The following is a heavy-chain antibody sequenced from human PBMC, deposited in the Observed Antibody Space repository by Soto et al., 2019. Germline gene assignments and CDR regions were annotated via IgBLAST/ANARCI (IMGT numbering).Heavy chain of an antibody. CDR2: FDPEDGET. J-gene: IGHJ4*02. CDR3: ATACRYSNTYYFDY. V-gene: IGHV1-24*01. CDR1: GYTLTELS. Sequence: EASVKVSCKVSGYTLTELSMHWVRQAPGKGLEWMGGFDPEDGETIYAQKFQGRVTMTEDTSTDTAYMELSSLRSEDTAVYYCATACRYSNTYYFDYWGQGTLVTVSS. D-gene: IGHD6-13*01.